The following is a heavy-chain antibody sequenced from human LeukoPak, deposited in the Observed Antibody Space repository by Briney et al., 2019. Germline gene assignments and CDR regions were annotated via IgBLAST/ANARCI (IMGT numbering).Heavy chain of an antibody. CDR3: AKGTLGSCSGATCYDFDN. CDR1: GFTFNYYD. D-gene: IGHD2-2*01. J-gene: IGHJ4*02. Sequence: GGSLRLSCAASGFTFNYYDMSWVRQAPGKRLEWVSSITGSGRDTYYAGSVKGRITISRDNSRNTLYLQMNSLRAEDTALYYCAKGTLGSCSGATCYDFDNWGQGTLVTVSS. CDR2: ITGSGRDT. V-gene: IGHV3-23*01.